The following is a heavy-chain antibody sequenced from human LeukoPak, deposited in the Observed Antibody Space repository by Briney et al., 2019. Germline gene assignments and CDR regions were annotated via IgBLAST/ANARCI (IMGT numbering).Heavy chain of an antibody. CDR1: GFTFDDYA. Sequence: GGSLRLSCAASGFTFDDYAMHWVRQAPGKGLEWVSGISWNSGTIGYADSVKGRFTISRDNAKNSLYLQMNSLRAEDTAVYYCARARGSGYCSGGSCYLVDYYYGMDVWGQGTTVTVSS. CDR2: ISWNSGTI. CDR3: ARARGSGYCSGGSCYLVDYYYGMDV. V-gene: IGHV3-9*01. J-gene: IGHJ6*02. D-gene: IGHD2-15*01.